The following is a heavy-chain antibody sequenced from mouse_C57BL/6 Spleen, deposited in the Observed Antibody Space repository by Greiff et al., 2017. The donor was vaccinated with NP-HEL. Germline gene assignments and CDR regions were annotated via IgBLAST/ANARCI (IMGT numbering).Heavy chain of an antibody. CDR3: ARQYDYDALAFDC. D-gene: IGHD2-4*01. CDR2: FHPYNDDT. CDR1: GYTFTTYP. Sequence: VQLQQSGAELVKPGASVKMSCKASGYTFTTYPIEWMKQNHGKSLEWIGNFHPYNDDTKYTEKFKGKATLTVEKSSSTDYLELSRLTSGDSAVYYCARQYDYDALAFDCWGQGTTLTVYS. J-gene: IGHJ2*01. V-gene: IGHV1-47*01.